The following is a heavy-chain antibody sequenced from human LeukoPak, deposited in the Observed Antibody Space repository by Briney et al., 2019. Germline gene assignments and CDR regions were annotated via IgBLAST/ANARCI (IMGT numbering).Heavy chain of an antibody. Sequence: ASVKVSCKASGGTFSSYAISWVRQAPGQGLEWMGWINPNSGGTNYAQKFQGRVTMTRDTSISTAYMELSSLRSEDTAVYYCARASLGATSRRPIDYWGQGTLVTVSS. CDR3: ARASLGATSRRPIDY. D-gene: IGHD3-16*01. V-gene: IGHV1-2*02. J-gene: IGHJ4*02. CDR1: GGTFSSYA. CDR2: INPNSGGT.